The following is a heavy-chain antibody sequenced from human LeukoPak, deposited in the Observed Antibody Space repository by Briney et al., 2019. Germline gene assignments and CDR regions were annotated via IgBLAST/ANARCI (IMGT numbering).Heavy chain of an antibody. CDR3: ARDYQVVPAANQLDWFDP. Sequence: GGSLRLSCAASGFIFSSYGMHWVRQAPGKGLEWVARIWHDGSNDDYADSVKGRFTISRDNAKNSLYLQMNGLRAEDTAVYYCARDYQVVPAANQLDWFDPWGQGTLVTVSS. CDR2: IWHDGSND. J-gene: IGHJ5*02. D-gene: IGHD2-2*01. V-gene: IGHV3-33*01. CDR1: GFIFSSYG.